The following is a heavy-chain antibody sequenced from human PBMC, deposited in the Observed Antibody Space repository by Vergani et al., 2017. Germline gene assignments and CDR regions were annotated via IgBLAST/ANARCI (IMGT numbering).Heavy chain of an antibody. D-gene: IGHD5-18*01. Sequence: QVQLPESGPGLVKPSQTLSLTCTVSGGSISSGSYYWSWIRQPAGKGLEWIGRIYTSGSTNYNPSLKSRVTISVDTSKNQFSLKLSSVTAADTAVYYCARDSAVGYSYGIDYWGQGTLVTVSS. CDR1: GGSISSGSYY. CDR3: ARDSAVGYSYGIDY. J-gene: IGHJ4*02. CDR2: IYTSGST. V-gene: IGHV4-61*02.